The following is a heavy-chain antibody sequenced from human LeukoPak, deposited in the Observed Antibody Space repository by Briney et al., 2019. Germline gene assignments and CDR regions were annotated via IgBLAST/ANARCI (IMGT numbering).Heavy chain of an antibody. CDR1: GFTFGDYA. CDR2: IRSKAYGGTT. J-gene: IGHJ4*02. D-gene: IGHD1-26*01. V-gene: IGHV3-49*04. CDR3: TRGSRYSGSYWAFDY. Sequence: GGSLRLSCTASGFTFGDYAMSWVRQAPGKGLEGVGFIRSKAYGGTTEYAASVKGRFTISRDDSKSIAYLQMNGLKTEDTAVYYCTRGSRYSGSYWAFDYWGQGTLVTVSS.